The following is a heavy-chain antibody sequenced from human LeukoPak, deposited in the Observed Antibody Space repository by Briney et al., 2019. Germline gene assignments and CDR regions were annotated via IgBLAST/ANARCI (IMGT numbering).Heavy chain of an antibody. CDR2: INWNGNNI. Sequence: GGSLRLSCAASGFTFDDYGMTWVRQAPGRGLEWVSGINWNGNNIQYADSVKGRFTISRDNAKNSLYLQMNSLRAEDTAVYYCAELGITMIGGVWGKGTTITISS. CDR3: AELGITMIGGV. J-gene: IGHJ6*04. D-gene: IGHD3-10*02. V-gene: IGHV3-20*04. CDR1: GFTFDDYG.